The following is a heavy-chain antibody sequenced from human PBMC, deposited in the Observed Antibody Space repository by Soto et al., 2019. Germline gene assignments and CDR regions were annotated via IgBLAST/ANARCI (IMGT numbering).Heavy chain of an antibody. CDR1: GGTFSSYA. CDR3: AIPPAVAGTHYYYYGMDV. J-gene: IGHJ6*02. Sequence: ASVKVSCKASGGTFSSYAISWVRQAPGQGLEWMGGIIPIFGTANYAQKFQGRVTITADESTSTAYMELSSLRSEDTAVYYCAIPPAVAGTHYYYYGMDVWGQGTTVTVSS. CDR2: IIPIFGTA. D-gene: IGHD6-19*01. V-gene: IGHV1-69*13.